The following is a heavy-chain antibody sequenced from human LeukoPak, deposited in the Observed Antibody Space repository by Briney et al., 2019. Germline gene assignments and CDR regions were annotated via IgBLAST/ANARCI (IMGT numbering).Heavy chain of an antibody. V-gene: IGHV3-23*01. CDR2: ISGSGGST. J-gene: IGHJ4*02. CDR3: AKDSFSGSYFDY. CDR1: GFTFSSYA. D-gene: IGHD3-10*01. Sequence: PGGSLRLSCAASGFTFSSYAMSWVRQAPGKGLEWVSAISGSGGSTYYADSVKGPFTISRDNSKNTLYLQMNSLRAEDTAVYYCAKDSFSGSYFDYWGQGTLVTVSS.